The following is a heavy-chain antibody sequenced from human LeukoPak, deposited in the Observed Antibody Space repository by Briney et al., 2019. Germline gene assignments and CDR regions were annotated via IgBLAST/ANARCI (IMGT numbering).Heavy chain of an antibody. CDR1: GDSISTYY. CDR3: GRGVAGYGPYDY. D-gene: IGHD5-12*01. CDR2: MYYSGST. J-gene: IGHJ4*02. Sequence: SETLSLTCTVSGDSISTYYWSWIRQPPGKGLEWIGYMYYSGSTNYNPSLKSRVTISLDTPKNQFSLRLNSVTAADTAVYYCGRGVAGYGPYDYWGQGTLVTVSS. V-gene: IGHV4-59*01.